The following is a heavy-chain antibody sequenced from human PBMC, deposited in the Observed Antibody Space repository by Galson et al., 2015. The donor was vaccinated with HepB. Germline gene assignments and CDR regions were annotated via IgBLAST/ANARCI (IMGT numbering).Heavy chain of an antibody. Sequence: SLRLSCAASGFSIGDGWMTWVRQASGKGLEWVAHMRENGRGEAYVDSVRGRFTISRDNAKNSLYLEMNSLRDDDTAVYFCARGHYGLDVWGQGTAVTVSS. CDR3: ARGHYGLDV. V-gene: IGHV3-7*04. J-gene: IGHJ6*02. CDR1: GFSIGDGW. CDR2: MRENGRGE.